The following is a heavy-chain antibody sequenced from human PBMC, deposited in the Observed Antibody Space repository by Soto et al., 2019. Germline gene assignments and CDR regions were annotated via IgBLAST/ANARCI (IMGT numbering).Heavy chain of an antibody. Sequence: PGGSLRLSCAASGFTFSSYGMHWVRQAPGKGLEWVAVIWYDGSNKYYADSVKGRFTISRDNSKNTLYLQMNSLRAEDTAVYYCARDPKWELLLSARYGMDVWGQGTTVTVSS. CDR3: ARDPKWELLLSARYGMDV. D-gene: IGHD1-26*01. CDR1: GFTFSSYG. J-gene: IGHJ6*02. V-gene: IGHV3-33*01. CDR2: IWYDGSNK.